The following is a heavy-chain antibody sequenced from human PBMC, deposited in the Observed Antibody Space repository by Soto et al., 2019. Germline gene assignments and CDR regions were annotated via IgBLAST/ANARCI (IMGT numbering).Heavy chain of an antibody. V-gene: IGHV4-59*01. Sequence: SETLSLTCTVSGGSMRNYFWTWIRQPPGKGLEWIGYIHYSGTTSFFPSYNPSLRSRVTISEDTSKNQFSLKLLSVTTADTAVYFCAAGEASSRNLAPYYLDFWGQGTRVTVSS. CDR2: IHYSGTT. CDR1: GGSMRNYF. CDR3: AAGEASSRNLAPYYLDF. D-gene: IGHD6-13*01. J-gene: IGHJ4*02.